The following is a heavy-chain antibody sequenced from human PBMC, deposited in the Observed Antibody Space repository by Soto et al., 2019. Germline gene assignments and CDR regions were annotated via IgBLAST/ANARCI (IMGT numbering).Heavy chain of an antibody. J-gene: IGHJ4*02. CDR3: ARDPDVVVVAEPIY. D-gene: IGHD2-15*01. Sequence: GGSLRLSCAASGFTFSSYAMHWVRQAPGKGLEWVAVISYDGSNKYYADSVKGRFTISRDNSKNTLYLQINSLRAEDTAVYYCARDPDVVVVAEPIYWGQGTLVTVSS. CDR1: GFTFSSYA. CDR2: ISYDGSNK. V-gene: IGHV3-30-3*01.